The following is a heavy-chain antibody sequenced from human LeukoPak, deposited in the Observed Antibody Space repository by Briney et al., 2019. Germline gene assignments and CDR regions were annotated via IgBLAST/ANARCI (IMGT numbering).Heavy chain of an antibody. CDR3: ARVMVVVGWFDP. CDR1: GGSISSSNW. V-gene: IGHV4-4*02. CDR2: IYHSGST. Sequence: PSETLSLTCAVAGGSISSSNWWSWVRQPPGKGLEWIGEIYHSGSTNYNPSLKSRVTISVDKSKNQFSLKLSSVTAADTAVYYCARVMVVVGWFDPWGQGTLVTVSS. J-gene: IGHJ5*02. D-gene: IGHD2-15*01.